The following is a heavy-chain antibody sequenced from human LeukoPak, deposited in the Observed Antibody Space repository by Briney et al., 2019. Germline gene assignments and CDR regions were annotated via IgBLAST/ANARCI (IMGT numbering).Heavy chain of an antibody. Sequence: GGSLRLSCAAAGFTFWRQAMHWVRQAPGKGLEYVSTINDDGGLTYYADSVKGRFTISRDNSKNTVYLQMNNLKPHDSAVYNCLNMRWATIGPPKDWGQGTQVSVSS. CDR2: INDDGGLT. CDR3: LNMRWATIGPPKD. J-gene: IGHJ4*02. D-gene: IGHD5-24*01. V-gene: IGHV3-64D*08. CDR1: GFTFWRQA.